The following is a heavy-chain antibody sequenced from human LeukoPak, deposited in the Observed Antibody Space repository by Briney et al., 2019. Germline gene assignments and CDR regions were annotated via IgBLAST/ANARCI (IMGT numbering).Heavy chain of an antibody. CDR3: ASAGVSGSYPQRG. D-gene: IGHD1-26*01. V-gene: IGHV3-7*01. CDR1: GFTFSSYW. CDR2: IKQDGSGK. J-gene: IGHJ4*02. Sequence: GGSLRLSCAASGFTFSSYWMSWVRQAPGKGLEWVANIKQDGSGKYYVDSVKGRFTISRDNAKNSLYLQMNSLRAEDTAVYYCASAGVSGSYPQRGWGQGTLVTVSS.